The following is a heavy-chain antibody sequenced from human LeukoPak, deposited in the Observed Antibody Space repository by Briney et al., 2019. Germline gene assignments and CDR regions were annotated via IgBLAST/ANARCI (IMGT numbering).Heavy chain of an antibody. CDR1: GFTFSNYS. V-gene: IGHV3-21*01. D-gene: IGHD6-6*01. CDR2: ISSSSSYI. Sequence: GGSLRLSCAASGFTFSNYSMNWVRQALGKGLEWVSSISSSSSYIYYADSVKGRFTISRDNAKNSLYLQMNSLRAEDTAVYYCARDRGGKIAARVDYWGQGTLVTVSS. J-gene: IGHJ4*02. CDR3: ARDRGGKIAARVDY.